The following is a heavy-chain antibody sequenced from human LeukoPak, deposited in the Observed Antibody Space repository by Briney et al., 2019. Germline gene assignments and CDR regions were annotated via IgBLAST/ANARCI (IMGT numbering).Heavy chain of an antibody. J-gene: IGHJ4*02. Sequence: IPSETLSLTCTVSGGSISSYYWSWIRQPAGKGLEWIGRIYTSGSANYNPSLKSRVTMSVDTSKNQFSLKLSSVTAADTAVYYCASGGWELGLFDYWGQGTLVTVSS. CDR2: IYTSGSA. V-gene: IGHV4-4*07. CDR3: ASGGWELGLFDY. D-gene: IGHD1-26*01. CDR1: GGSISSYY.